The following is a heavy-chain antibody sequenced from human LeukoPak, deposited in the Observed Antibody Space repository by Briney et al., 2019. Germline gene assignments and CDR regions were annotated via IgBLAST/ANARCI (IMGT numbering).Heavy chain of an antibody. CDR2: IWYDGSKK. V-gene: IGHV3-33*01. Sequence: GRSLRLSCAASGFTFSSYGMHWVRQAPGKGLEWVAIIWYDGSKKYYADSVKGRFSTSRDNSKNTLYLQMNSLRAEDTAVYYCVRDLTGYFDYWGQGTLVTVSS. J-gene: IGHJ4*02. CDR1: GFTFSSYG. D-gene: IGHD3-16*01. CDR3: VRDLTGYFDY.